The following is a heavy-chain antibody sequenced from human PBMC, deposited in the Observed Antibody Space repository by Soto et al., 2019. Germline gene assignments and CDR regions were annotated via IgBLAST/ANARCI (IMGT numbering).Heavy chain of an antibody. J-gene: IGHJ6*02. D-gene: IGHD5-12*01. V-gene: IGHV3-11*01. CDR1: GFIFSDYY. CDR3: ARALTVATTLGGMDV. Sequence: GGSLRLSCAASGFIFSDYYMNWIRQAPGKGLEWVSSINSVGSTIYYADSVKGRFTISRDNAKKLLYLKMNSLGAEDTAVYCCARALTVATTLGGMDVWGQGTTVTVSS. CDR2: INSVGSTI.